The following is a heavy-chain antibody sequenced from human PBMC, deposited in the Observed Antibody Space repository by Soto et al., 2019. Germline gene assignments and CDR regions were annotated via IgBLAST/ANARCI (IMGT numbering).Heavy chain of an antibody. CDR2: INPNSGGT. Sequence: ASVKVSCKASGYTFTGYYIHWVRQAPGQGLEWMGWINPNSGGTNYAQKFQGRVTMTRDTSISTAYMELSRLRSDDTAVYYCARALGYYDSSGYYPFDYWGQGTLVTSPQ. CDR3: ARALGYYDSSGYYPFDY. D-gene: IGHD3-22*01. V-gene: IGHV1-2*02. CDR1: GYTFTGYY. J-gene: IGHJ4*02.